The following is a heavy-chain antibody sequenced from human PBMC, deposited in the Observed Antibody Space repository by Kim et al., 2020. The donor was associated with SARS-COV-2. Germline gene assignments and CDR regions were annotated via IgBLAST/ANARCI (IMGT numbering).Heavy chain of an antibody. CDR3: AKGSSIYFDYVEH. CDR2: ILHDSSHT. D-gene: IGHD3-3*01. J-gene: IGHJ5*02. CDR1: GFVFGVYG. V-gene: IGHV3-30*02. Sequence: GGSLRLSCTTSGFVFGVYGMYWVRQAPGEGLEWVASILHDSSHTAYADSVKGRFVISRDNSRRALFLQMDGLTIDDTATYYCAKGSSIYFDYVEHWGQGTQVTASS.